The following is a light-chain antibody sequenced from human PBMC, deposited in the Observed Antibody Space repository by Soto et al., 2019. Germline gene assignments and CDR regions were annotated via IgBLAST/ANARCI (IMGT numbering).Light chain of an antibody. CDR3: AAWHDSLSGVI. J-gene: IGLJ2*01. CDR2: GNR. Sequence: QSVLTQPPSVSGAPGQRVTISCTGNNSNLGAGYDVHWYQQLPGAAPKLVIFGNRNRPSGVPDRFSASKSGTSASLAISGLRSEDEADYYCAAWHDSLSGVIFGGGTKVTVL. V-gene: IGLV1-40*01. CDR1: NSNLGAGYD.